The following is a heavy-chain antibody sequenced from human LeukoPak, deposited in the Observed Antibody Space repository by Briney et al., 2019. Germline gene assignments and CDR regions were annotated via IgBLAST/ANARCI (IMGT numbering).Heavy chain of an antibody. D-gene: IGHD3-22*01. J-gene: IGHJ3*02. CDR2: FDPEDGET. V-gene: IGHV1-24*01. CDR3: ATEGRYYDSSGYYIRNAFDI. Sequence: GASVKVSCKVSGYTLTELSMHWVRQAPGKGLEWMGGFDPEDGETIYAQKFQGRVTMTEDTSTDTAYMELSSLRSEDTAVYYCATEGRYYDSSGYYIRNAFDIWGQGTMVTVSS. CDR1: GYTLTELS.